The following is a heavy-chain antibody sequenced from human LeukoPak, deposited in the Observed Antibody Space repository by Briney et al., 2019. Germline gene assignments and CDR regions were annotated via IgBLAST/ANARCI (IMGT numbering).Heavy chain of an antibody. Sequence: PGGSLRLSCVASGXTFSSYAMSWVRQAPGKGLEWVSAISGSGGSTYYADSVKGRFTISRDNSKNTLYLQMNSLRAEDTAVYYCAKDASGYYETFFDYWGQGTLVTVSS. D-gene: IGHD3-22*01. V-gene: IGHV3-23*01. CDR3: AKDASGYYETFFDY. CDR2: ISGSGGST. CDR1: GXTFSSYA. J-gene: IGHJ4*02.